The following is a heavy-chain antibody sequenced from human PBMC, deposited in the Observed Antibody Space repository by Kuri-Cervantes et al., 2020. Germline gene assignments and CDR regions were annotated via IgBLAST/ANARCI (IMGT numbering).Heavy chain of an antibody. CDR3: STDTVTTTGNAFDI. V-gene: IGHV3-74*01. J-gene: IGHJ3*02. CDR1: GFTFSSYW. D-gene: IGHD4-17*01. CDR2: INSDGSST. Sequence: LSLTCAASGFTFSSYWMHWVRQAPGKGLVWVSRINSDGSSTSYADSVKGRFTISRDNAKNTLYLQMNSLRAEDTAVYYCSTDTVTTTGNAFDIWGQGTMVTVSS.